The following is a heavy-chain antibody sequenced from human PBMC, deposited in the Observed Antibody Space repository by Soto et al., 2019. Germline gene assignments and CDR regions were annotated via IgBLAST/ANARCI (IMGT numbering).Heavy chain of an antibody. J-gene: IGHJ4*02. V-gene: IGHV3-7*01. Sequence: EVQLVESGGGLVQPGGSLRLSCAASGFTFSSSWMSWVRQAPGKGLEWVANIKPDATETYYVDSVRGRFTISRDNTKNSLSLQMNSLRAEDTAVYYCASYGMDSSGYYYFDYWGQGTLVTVSS. CDR2: IKPDATET. CDR1: GFTFSSSW. CDR3: ASYGMDSSGYYYFDY. D-gene: IGHD3-22*01.